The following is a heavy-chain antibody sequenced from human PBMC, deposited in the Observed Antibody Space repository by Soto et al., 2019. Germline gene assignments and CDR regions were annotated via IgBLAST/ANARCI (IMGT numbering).Heavy chain of an antibody. CDR3: ARGSSTVVVTAIFDY. J-gene: IGHJ4*02. D-gene: IGHD2-21*02. CDR1: GGSISSGGDC. CDR2: IYYSGST. Sequence: PSVPLSLPCTVSGGSISSGGDCWSWNRQHPGKGLEWIGYIYYSGSTNYNPSLKSRVTISVDTSKNQFSLKLSSVTAADTAVYYCARGSSTVVVTAIFDYWGQGTLVTVSS. V-gene: IGHV4-61*08.